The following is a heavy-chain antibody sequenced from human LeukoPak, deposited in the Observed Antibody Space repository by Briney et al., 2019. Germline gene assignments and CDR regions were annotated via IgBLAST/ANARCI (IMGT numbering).Heavy chain of an antibody. Sequence: PSETLSLTCTVSGASISIGFYYWSWIRQHPGKGLEWIGYIYYSGSTYYNPSLKSRVTMSVDTSKNQFSLKLSSVTAADTAVYYCARDRGYSYGCDAFDIWGQGTMVTVSS. V-gene: IGHV4-31*03. D-gene: IGHD5-18*01. CDR3: ARDRGYSYGCDAFDI. CDR1: GASISIGFYY. J-gene: IGHJ3*02. CDR2: IYYSGST.